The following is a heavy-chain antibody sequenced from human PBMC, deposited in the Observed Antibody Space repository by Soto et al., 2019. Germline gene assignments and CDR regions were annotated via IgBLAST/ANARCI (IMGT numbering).Heavy chain of an antibody. CDR2: ISAYNGNT. J-gene: IGHJ6*02. CDR1: GYTFTSYG. CDR3: ARGLYSSGAFYYYYGMDV. Sequence: ASVKVSCKASGYTFTSYGISWVRQAPGQGLEWMGWISAYNGNTNYAQKLQGRVTMTTDTSTSTAYMELRSLRSDDTAVYYCARGLYSSGAFYYYYGMDVWGQGTTVTVSS. D-gene: IGHD6-19*01. V-gene: IGHV1-18*01.